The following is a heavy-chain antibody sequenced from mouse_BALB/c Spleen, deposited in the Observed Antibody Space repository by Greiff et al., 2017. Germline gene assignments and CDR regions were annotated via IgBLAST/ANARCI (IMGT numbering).Heavy chain of an antibody. D-gene: IGHD2-12*01. Sequence: TGGGLVQPKGSLKLSCAASGFTFNTNAMNWVRQAPGKGLEWVARIRSKSNNYATYYADSVKDRFTISRDDSQSMLYLQMNNLKTEDTAMYYCVRQYDGTYWGQGTLVTVSA. CDR2: IRSKSNNYAT. J-gene: IGHJ3*01. CDR3: VRQYDGTY. CDR1: GFTFNTNA. V-gene: IGHV10S3*01.